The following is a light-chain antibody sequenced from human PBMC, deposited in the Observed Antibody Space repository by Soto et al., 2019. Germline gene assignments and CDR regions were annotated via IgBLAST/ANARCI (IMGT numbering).Light chain of an antibody. J-gene: IGLJ2*01. CDR1: NVGSKS. CDR2: DDS. CDR3: QVWDSSSDGV. Sequence: SYELTQPPSVSVAPGQTATITCGGNNVGSKSVHWYQQKPGQAPVLVVYDDSDRPSGIPERFSGSNSGNTATLTISRVEAGDEDDYYCQVWDSSSDGVFGGGTKLTVL. V-gene: IGLV3-21*02.